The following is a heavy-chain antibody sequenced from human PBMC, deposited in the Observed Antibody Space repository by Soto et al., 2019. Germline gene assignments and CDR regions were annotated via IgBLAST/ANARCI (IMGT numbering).Heavy chain of an antibody. V-gene: IGHV3-23*01. CDR3: AKDAISMVRGVNNGFDP. CDR1: GFTFSSYA. D-gene: IGHD3-10*01. Sequence: EVQLLESGGGLVQPGRSLTLSCAASGFTFSSYAMTWVRQAPGKGLEWVSGISGGGGVSTYYADSLKGRFTISRDNSMNTLYLQMNRLRDEDTAVYYCAKDAISMVRGVNNGFDPWGQGTLVTVSS. CDR2: ISGGGGVST. J-gene: IGHJ5*02.